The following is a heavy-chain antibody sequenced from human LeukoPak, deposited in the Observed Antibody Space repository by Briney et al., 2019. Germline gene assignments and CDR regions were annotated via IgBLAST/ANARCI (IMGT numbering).Heavy chain of an antibody. Sequence: ASVKISCKVSGYTFTDYYMHWVQQAPGKGLEWMGLVDPEDGETIYAEKFQGRVTMTRNTSIGTAYMELRSLTSEDAAVYYCARGNYDGYYFDYWGQGTLVTVSS. J-gene: IGHJ4*02. V-gene: IGHV1-69-2*01. CDR2: VDPEDGET. D-gene: IGHD4-11*01. CDR1: GYTFTDYY. CDR3: ARGNYDGYYFDY.